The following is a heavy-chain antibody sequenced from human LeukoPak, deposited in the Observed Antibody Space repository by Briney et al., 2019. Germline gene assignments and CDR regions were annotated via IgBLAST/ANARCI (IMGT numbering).Heavy chain of an antibody. CDR2: ISGSTGST. CDR3: AKRKLDYDFWSGFYY. Sequence: GGSLRLSCAASGFPFSSFAMTWVRQAPGKGLEWVSVISGSTGSTDYADSVKGRVTTSRDNSKNTLYLEMNSLRAEDTAVYYCAKRKLDYDFWSGFYYWGQGTLVTVSS. J-gene: IGHJ4*02. V-gene: IGHV3-23*01. CDR1: GFPFSSFA. D-gene: IGHD3-3*01.